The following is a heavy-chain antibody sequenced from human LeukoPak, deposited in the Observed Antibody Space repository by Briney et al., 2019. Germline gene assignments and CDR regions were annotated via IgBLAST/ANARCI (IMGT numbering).Heavy chain of an antibody. CDR1: GGSISSTTYY. J-gene: IGHJ6*03. V-gene: IGHV4-39*01. Sequence: SETLSLTCTVSGGSISSTTYYWAWIRQPPGKGLEWIGSIYKTGSTNYSPSLKSRVFISVDTSNNQFSLKLSSVTAADTAVYYCARHRGYYYYYMDVWGKGTTVTISS. CDR3: ARHRGYYYYYMDV. CDR2: IYKTGST.